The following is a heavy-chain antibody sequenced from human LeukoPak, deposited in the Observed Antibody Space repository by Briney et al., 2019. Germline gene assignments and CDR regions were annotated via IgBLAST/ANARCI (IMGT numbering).Heavy chain of an antibody. V-gene: IGHV3-11*01. CDR2: IGTSDTII. Sequence: KPGGSLRLSCVASGFPFSDYYMSWIRQAPGKGLEWISYIGTSDTIIYYADSVKGRFTVSRDNAKKSLYLQMNSPRAEDTAVYYCARGVAPDFWGQGTLVTVSS. D-gene: IGHD5-12*01. CDR3: ARGVAPDF. J-gene: IGHJ4*02. CDR1: GFPFSDYY.